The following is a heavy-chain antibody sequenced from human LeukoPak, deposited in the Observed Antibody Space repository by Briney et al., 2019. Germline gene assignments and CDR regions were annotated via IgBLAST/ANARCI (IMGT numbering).Heavy chain of an antibody. CDR2: IYYSGST. J-gene: IGHJ6*02. Sequence: SETLSLTCTVSGGSISSGGYYWSWIRQPPGKGLEWIGYIYYSGSTFYNPSLKSRVTISVDTSKNQFSLKLGSVTAADTAVYYCARAYGSGTNYYYGMDVWGQGTTVTVSS. D-gene: IGHD3-10*01. CDR3: ARAYGSGTNYYYGMDV. V-gene: IGHV4-30-4*01. CDR1: GGSISSGGYY.